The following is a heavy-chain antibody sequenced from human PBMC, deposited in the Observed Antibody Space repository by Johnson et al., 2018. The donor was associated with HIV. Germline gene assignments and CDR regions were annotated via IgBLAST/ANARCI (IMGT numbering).Heavy chain of an antibody. CDR1: GFTFSSYG. Sequence: VQLVESGGGLVQPGGSLRLSCAASGFTFSSYGMHWVRQATGKGLESVSPIGPAADTYYPGSVKGRFTISRDNSQKTLYLQMNSLRAEDTAVYYCARRNAGGAFDIWGQGTMVTVSS. V-gene: IGHV3-13*01. J-gene: IGHJ3*02. CDR2: IGPAADT. D-gene: IGHD2-2*01. CDR3: ARRNAGGAFDI.